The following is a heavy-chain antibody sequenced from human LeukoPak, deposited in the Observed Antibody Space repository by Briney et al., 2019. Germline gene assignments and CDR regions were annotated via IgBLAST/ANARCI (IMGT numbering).Heavy chain of an antibody. CDR2: MSAYNDNT. CDR1: GYTFTSYG. V-gene: IGHV1-18*01. CDR3: ARDLGIAARPRGDY. D-gene: IGHD6-6*01. J-gene: IGHJ4*02. Sequence: GASVKVSCKASGYTFTSYGISWVRQAPGQGLEWRGWMSAYNDNTNYAQKLQGRVTMTTDTSTSTAYMELRSLRSDDTAVYYCARDLGIAARPRGDYWGQGTLVSVSS.